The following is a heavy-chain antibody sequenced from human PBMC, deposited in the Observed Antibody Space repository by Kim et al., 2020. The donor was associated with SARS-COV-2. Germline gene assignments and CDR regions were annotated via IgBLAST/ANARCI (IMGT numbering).Heavy chain of an antibody. Sequence: GGSLRLSCAASGFTFSSYAMSWVRQAPGKGLEWVSAISGSGGSTYYADSVKGRFTISRDNSKNTLYLQMNSLRAEDTAVYYCAKVFFGGENYYDSSGYFVYFDYWGQETLVTVSS. V-gene: IGHV3-23*01. CDR1: GFTFSSYA. J-gene: IGHJ4*02. CDR3: AKVFFGGENYYDSSGYFVYFDY. CDR2: ISGSGGST. D-gene: IGHD3-22*01.